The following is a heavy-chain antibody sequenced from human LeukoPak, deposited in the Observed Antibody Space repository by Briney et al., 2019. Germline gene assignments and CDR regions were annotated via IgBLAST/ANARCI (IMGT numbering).Heavy chain of an antibody. D-gene: IGHD3-10*01. CDR2: ISGSGGST. CDR1: GFTSSSYA. V-gene: IGHV3-23*01. Sequence: GGSLRLSCAASGFTSSSYAMSWVRQAPGKGLEWVSAISGSGGSTYYADSVKGRFTISRDNAKNSLYLQMNSLRAEDTAIYYCAGYGSGSFWGQGTLVTVSS. J-gene: IGHJ4*02. CDR3: AGYGSGSF.